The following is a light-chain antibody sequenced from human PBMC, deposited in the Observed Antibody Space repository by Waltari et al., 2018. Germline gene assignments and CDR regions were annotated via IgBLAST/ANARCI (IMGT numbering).Light chain of an antibody. CDR1: QSLVSSDGNTY. Sequence: DVVMTQSPLSLPVTLGQPASLPSRSRQSLVSSDGNTYFNWFQQRPGQSPRRLVYKVSNRDSGVPDRFSGSGSGTDFTLRISRVEAEDVGVYYCMQGIHRPWTFGQGTKVEIK. J-gene: IGKJ1*01. CDR3: MQGIHRPWT. V-gene: IGKV2-30*01. CDR2: KVS.